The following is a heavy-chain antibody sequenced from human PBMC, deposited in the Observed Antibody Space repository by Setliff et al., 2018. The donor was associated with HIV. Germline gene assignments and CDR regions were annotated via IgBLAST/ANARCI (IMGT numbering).Heavy chain of an antibody. J-gene: IGHJ4*02. CDR3: ARSGSSSPYYFDY. CDR2: IYSSGAT. CDR1: GGSISSYY. D-gene: IGHD6-6*01. V-gene: IGHV4-59*01. Sequence: TLSLTCKVSGGSISSYYWSWIRQPPGKGLEWIGYIYSSGATSYSPSLKSRVTLSVDTSKNHFSLRMSSVTAADTAVYYCARSGSSSPYYFDYWGQGTLVTVSS.